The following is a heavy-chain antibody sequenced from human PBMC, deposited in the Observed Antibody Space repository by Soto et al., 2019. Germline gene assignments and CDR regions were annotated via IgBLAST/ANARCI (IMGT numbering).Heavy chain of an antibody. V-gene: IGHV4-39*01. D-gene: IGHD3-10*01. Sequence: SETLSLTCTVSGGSISSSSYYWGWIRQPPGKGLEWIGSIYYSGSTYYNPSLKSRVTISVDTSKNQFSLKLSSVTAADTAVYYCARGPLYYGSGSYYDYWGQGTLVTVS. CDR2: IYYSGST. CDR3: ARGPLYYGSGSYYDY. CDR1: GGSISSSSYY. J-gene: IGHJ4*02.